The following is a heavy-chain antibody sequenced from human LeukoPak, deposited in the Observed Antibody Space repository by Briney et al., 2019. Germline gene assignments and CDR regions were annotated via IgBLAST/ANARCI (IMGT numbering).Heavy chain of an antibody. CDR2: ISYDGRDK. Sequence: PGRSLRLSCVASGFTFSTYAIHGVRQAPGKGLEWVAGISYDGRDKYHADSVKGRFTISRDNSKNTLYLQMNSLRAEDTAVYYCAKDGDIAAADYYFDYWGQGTLVTVSS. V-gene: IGHV3-30*04. CDR3: AKDGDIAAADYYFDY. D-gene: IGHD6-13*01. J-gene: IGHJ4*02. CDR1: GFTFSTYA.